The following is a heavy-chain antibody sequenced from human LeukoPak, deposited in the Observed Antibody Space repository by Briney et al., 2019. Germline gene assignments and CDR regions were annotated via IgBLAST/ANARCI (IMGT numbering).Heavy chain of an antibody. Sequence: GGSLRLSCAASGFDFSSTWMSWVRQAPGKGLEWVSYVSSSGTTTYYADSVKGRFTISRDNGKNLVSLQMNSLRDEDTAVYYCARADRDGNKRFLDWGQGTLVTVSS. V-gene: IGHV3-48*02. D-gene: IGHD5-24*01. J-gene: IGHJ4*02. CDR1: GFDFSSTW. CDR2: VSSSGTTT. CDR3: ARADRDGNKRFLD.